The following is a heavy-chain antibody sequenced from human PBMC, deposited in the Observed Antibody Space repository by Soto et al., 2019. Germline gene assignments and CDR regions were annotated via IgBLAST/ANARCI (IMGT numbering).Heavy chain of an antibody. CDR3: ARLIRGQPRGFDY. J-gene: IGHJ4*02. CDR1: GGSISSYY. D-gene: IGHD3-10*01. V-gene: IGHV4-59*08. Sequence: QVQLQESGPGLVKPSETLSLTCTVSGGSISSYYWSWIRQPPGKGLEWIGYIYYSGSTNYNPSLKSRVTISVDTSKNQFSLKLSSVTAADTAEYYCARLIRGQPRGFDYWGQGTLVTVSS. CDR2: IYYSGST.